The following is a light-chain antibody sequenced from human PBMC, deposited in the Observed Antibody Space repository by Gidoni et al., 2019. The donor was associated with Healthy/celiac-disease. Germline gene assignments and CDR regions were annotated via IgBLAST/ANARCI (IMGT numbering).Light chain of an antibody. V-gene: IGLV2-23*02. Sequence: QSALSQPASVSGCPGQYITISCTGPSSDGGRYNLVSWYQQQPGKAPKLMIYEVSKRPSGVSNRFSGSKSGNTASLTISGLQAEDEADYYCCSYAGSSSNWVFGGGTKLTVL. CDR3: CSYAGSSSNWV. CDR2: EVS. J-gene: IGLJ3*02. CDR1: SSDGGRYNL.